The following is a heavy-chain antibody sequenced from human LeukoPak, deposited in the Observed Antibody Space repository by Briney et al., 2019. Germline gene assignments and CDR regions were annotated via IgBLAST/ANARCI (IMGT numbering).Heavy chain of an antibody. CDR2: IYYSGST. V-gene: IGHV4-61*08. CDR3: ARDTSSWPTLEY. CDR1: GGPISSGDYY. Sequence: SQTLSLTCTVSGGPISSGDYYWNWIRQHPGKGLEWIGYIYYSGSTNYNPSLKSRVTISVDTSKNQFSLRLTSVTAADTAVYYCARDTSSWPTLEYWGQGTLVTVSS. J-gene: IGHJ4*02. D-gene: IGHD6-13*01.